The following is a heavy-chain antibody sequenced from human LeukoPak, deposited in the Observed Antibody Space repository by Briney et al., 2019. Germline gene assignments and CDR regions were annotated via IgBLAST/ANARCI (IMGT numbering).Heavy chain of an antibody. CDR3: ARGLDTYKSGVD. J-gene: IGHJ4*02. CDR2: IHPSGST. CDR1: GGSFSGYY. V-gene: IGHV4-34*01. D-gene: IGHD1-26*01. Sequence: SETLSLTCAVYGGSFSGYYCTWIRQAPGKGLEWIGEIHPSGSTNYNPSLMSRVSLSLDTSKNQFSLRLSSVAAADTAVYFCARGLDTYKSGVDWGQGTLVTVSS.